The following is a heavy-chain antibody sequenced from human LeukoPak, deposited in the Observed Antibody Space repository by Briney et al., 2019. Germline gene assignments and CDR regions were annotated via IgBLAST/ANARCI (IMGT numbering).Heavy chain of an antibody. J-gene: IGHJ4*02. Sequence: PGGSLRLSCAASGFTFSSYALHWVRQAPGKGLEWVSAISGSGGSTYYADSVKGRFTISRDNSKNTLYLQMNSLRAEDTAVYYCAKVLGSGWGPHLWGQGTLVTVSS. D-gene: IGHD6-19*01. V-gene: IGHV3-23*01. CDR2: ISGSGGST. CDR3: AKVLGSGWGPHL. CDR1: GFTFSSYA.